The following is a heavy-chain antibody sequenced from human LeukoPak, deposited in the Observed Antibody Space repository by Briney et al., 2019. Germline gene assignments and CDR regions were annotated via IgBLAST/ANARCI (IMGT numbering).Heavy chain of an antibody. CDR3: ARERPHYNIVVVTAMSYYYYYMDV. CDR1: GGTFSSYA. V-gene: IGHV1-69*05. D-gene: IGHD2-21*02. Sequence: GASVKVSFKASGGTFSSYAISWVRQAPGQGLEWMGRIIPIFGTANYAHRVQGRVTITTEESTSTAYMELSSLRSEDTAVYYCARERPHYNIVVVTAMSYYYYYMDVWGKGTTVTVSS. J-gene: IGHJ6*03. CDR2: IIPIFGTA.